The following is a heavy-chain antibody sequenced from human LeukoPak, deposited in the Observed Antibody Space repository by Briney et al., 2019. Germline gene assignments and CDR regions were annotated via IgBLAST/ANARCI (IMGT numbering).Heavy chain of an antibody. Sequence: SETLSLTCTVSGGSISSYYWSWIRQAPGKGLEWIGYIYYSGSTNYNPSLKSRVTISVDTSKNQFSLKLSSVTAADTAVHYCAREAPDIVATSAGQNYFDYWGQGTLVTVSS. D-gene: IGHD5-12*01. CDR1: GGSISSYY. V-gene: IGHV4-59*12. CDR2: IYYSGST. CDR3: AREAPDIVATSAGQNYFDY. J-gene: IGHJ4*02.